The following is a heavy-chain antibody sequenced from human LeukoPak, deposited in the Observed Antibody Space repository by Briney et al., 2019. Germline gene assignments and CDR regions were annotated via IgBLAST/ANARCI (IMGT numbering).Heavy chain of an antibody. J-gene: IGHJ4*02. Sequence: GGSLRLSCAASGFTFSSYSMNWVRQAPGKGLEWVSYISSSSSYIYYADSVKGRFTISRDNAKNSLYLQMNSLRAEDTAVYYCATARDYDILTGYYPLDYWGQRTLVTVSS. CDR2: ISSSSSYI. CDR3: ATARDYDILTGYYPLDY. CDR1: GFTFSSYS. D-gene: IGHD3-9*01. V-gene: IGHV3-21*05.